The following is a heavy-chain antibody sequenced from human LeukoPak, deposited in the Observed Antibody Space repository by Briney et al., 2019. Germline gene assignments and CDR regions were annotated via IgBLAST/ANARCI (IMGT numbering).Heavy chain of an antibody. J-gene: IGHJ4*02. CDR2: ISANNGDT. V-gene: IGHV1-18*01. CDR3: ARDKGQWTTFYYFDY. Sequence: GASVKVSCKASGYTFTSYGISWVRQAPGQGLEWMGWISANNGDTNYAQKLQGKVTMTTDTSTSTAYMELRSLRSDDTAVYYCARDKGQWTTFYYFDYWGQGTLVTVSS. D-gene: IGHD2/OR15-2a*01. CDR1: GYTFTSYG.